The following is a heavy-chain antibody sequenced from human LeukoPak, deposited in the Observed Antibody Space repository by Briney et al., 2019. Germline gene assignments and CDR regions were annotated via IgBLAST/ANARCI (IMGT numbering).Heavy chain of an antibody. Sequence: GGSLRLSCAASGFTFSTYWMSWVRQAPGKGLEWVANIRQDGSEKKCVDSVKGRFTISRDNAKNSVYLQMNSLRADDTAVYYCAREGGYGSGRGWFDPWGQGTLVTVSS. V-gene: IGHV3-7*05. D-gene: IGHD3-10*01. CDR2: IRQDGSEK. CDR3: AREGGYGSGRGWFDP. CDR1: GFTFSTYW. J-gene: IGHJ5*02.